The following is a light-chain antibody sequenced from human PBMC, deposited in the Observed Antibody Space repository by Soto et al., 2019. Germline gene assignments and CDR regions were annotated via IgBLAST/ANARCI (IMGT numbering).Light chain of an antibody. CDR2: EVS. J-gene: IGLJ1*01. CDR3: SSFTSAYTFV. Sequence: QSVLAQPASVSGSPGQSIAISCTGTSSDVGGYNYVSWYQQHPGKAPKLLISEVSIRPSGVSDRFSGSKSGNTASLTISGLQTEDEADYYCSSFTSAYTFVFGRGTKVTV. CDR1: SSDVGGYNY. V-gene: IGLV2-14*01.